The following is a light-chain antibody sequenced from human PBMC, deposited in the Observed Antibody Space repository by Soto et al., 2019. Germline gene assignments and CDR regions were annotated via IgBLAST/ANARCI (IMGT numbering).Light chain of an antibody. Sequence: QSVLTQPPSVSEAPRQRVTISCSGSNSNIGNNAVNWYQQLPGKAPKLLIYHNNVVLSGVSDRFSGSKSGTSASLAISGLQFEDEADYYCAAWDDTLNGQVFGGGTQLTVL. CDR3: AAWDDTLNGQV. J-gene: IGLJ3*02. V-gene: IGLV1-36*01. CDR1: NSNIGNNA. CDR2: HNN.